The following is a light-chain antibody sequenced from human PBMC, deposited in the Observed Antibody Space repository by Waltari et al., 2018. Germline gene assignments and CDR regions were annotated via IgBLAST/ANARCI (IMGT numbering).Light chain of an antibody. CDR1: QSITNNY. CDR3: QQYGSSPLYT. Sequence: EIVLTQSPGTLSLSPGERATLSCRASQSITNNYLAWYQQRPGQAPRILIYAASSRFTGIPDRFSGSGSGTGFTLTISRLEPEDFAVYYCQQYGSSPLYTFGQGTKLEIK. CDR2: AAS. V-gene: IGKV3-20*01. J-gene: IGKJ2*01.